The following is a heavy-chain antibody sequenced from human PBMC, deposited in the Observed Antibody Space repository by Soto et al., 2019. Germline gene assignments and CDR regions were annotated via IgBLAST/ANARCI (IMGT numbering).Heavy chain of an antibody. Sequence: EVQLVESGVGLVQPGGSLRLSCAASGFTFNTYWMTWVRQAQGQGLEWVANIRQDVSEKHYAASVKGRFANSRDNAKNSLFLQMNSLRAWATAVYYCARSQGGCSGGSCPKIFEYWGQGALVTVSS. D-gene: IGHD2-15*01. CDR2: IRQDVSEK. CDR3: ARSQGGCSGGSCPKIFEY. CDR1: GFTFNTYW. J-gene: IGHJ4*02. V-gene: IGHV3-7*01.